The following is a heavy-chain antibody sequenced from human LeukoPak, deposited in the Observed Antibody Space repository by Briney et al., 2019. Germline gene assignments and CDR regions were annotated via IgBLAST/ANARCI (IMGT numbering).Heavy chain of an antibody. CDR1: GFTFSSYA. V-gene: IGHV3-64*01. Sequence: GGSLRLSCAASGFTFSSYAMHWVRQAPGEGLEYVSAISSNGGSTYYANSVKGRFTISRDNSKNTLYLQMGSLRAEDMAVYYCARASPPKRYYDILTGAHFDYWGQGTLVTVSS. D-gene: IGHD3-9*01. J-gene: IGHJ4*02. CDR3: ARASPPKRYYDILTGAHFDY. CDR2: ISSNGGST.